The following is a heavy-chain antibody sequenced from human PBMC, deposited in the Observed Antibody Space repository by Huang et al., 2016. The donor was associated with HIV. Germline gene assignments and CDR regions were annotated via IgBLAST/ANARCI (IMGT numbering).Heavy chain of an antibody. D-gene: IGHD3-22*01. CDR2: IYYSGTT. V-gene: IGHV4-39*01. CDR3: ARHFSYYDSSGYTPWDAFDI. J-gene: IGHJ3*02. CDR1: GGSITSSSYY. Sequence: QLQLQGSGPGLVKPSETLSLTCTVSGGSITSSSYYWDWIRQPPGKGLEWVGSIYYSGTTDYNPSLKSRVTVSVDTPKNQFSLKLSSVTAADTAVYYCARHFSYYDSSGYTPWDAFDIWGQGTMVTVSS.